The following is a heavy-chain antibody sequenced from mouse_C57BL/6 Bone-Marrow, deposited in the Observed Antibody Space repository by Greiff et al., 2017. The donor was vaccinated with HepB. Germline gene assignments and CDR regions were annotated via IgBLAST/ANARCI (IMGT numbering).Heavy chain of an antibody. CDR3: ARALITTVVATRYFDV. CDR2: IWSGGST. Sequence: VQLQQSGPGLVQPSQSLSITCTVSGFSLTSYGVHWVRQSPGKGLEWLGVIWSGGSTDYNAAFISRLSISKDNSKSQVFFKMNSLQADDTAIYYCARALITTVVATRYFDVWGTGTTVTVSS. D-gene: IGHD1-1*01. V-gene: IGHV2-2*01. CDR1: GFSLTSYG. J-gene: IGHJ1*03.